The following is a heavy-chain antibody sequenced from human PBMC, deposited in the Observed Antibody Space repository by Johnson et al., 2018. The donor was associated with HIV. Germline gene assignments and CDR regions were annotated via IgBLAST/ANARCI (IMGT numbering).Heavy chain of an antibody. V-gene: IGHV3-15*01. CDR2: INTKTDGGTT. Sequence: MLLVESGGGLIQRGGSLRLSCVASDFSVSKNYMIWVRQAPGKGLEWVGQINTKTDGGTTDYAASVQGRFTISRDDSKNTLYLQMNSLKTEDTAVYYCSTYAALITMYVEIKGGAFDIWGQWTMVTVSS. CDR3: STYAALITMYVEIKGGAFDI. CDR1: DFSVSKNY. D-gene: IGHD3-16*01. J-gene: IGHJ3*02.